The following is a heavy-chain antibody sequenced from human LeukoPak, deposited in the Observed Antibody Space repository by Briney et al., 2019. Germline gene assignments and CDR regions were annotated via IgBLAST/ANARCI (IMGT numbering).Heavy chain of an antibody. CDR1: GFTFSSYA. D-gene: IGHD1-26*01. CDR2: IYSGGST. CDR3: ARVVWVLRYFDY. Sequence: GGSLRLSCAASGFTFSSYAMSWVRQAPGKGLEWVSVIYSGGSTYYADSVKGRFTISRDNSKNTLYLQMNSLRAEDTAVYYCARVVWVLRYFDYWGQGTLVTVSS. J-gene: IGHJ4*02. V-gene: IGHV3-66*01.